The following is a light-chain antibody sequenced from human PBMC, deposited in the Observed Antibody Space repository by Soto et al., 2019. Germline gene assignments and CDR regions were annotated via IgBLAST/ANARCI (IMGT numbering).Light chain of an antibody. CDR2: DVS. Sequence: QSALTQPASVSGSPGQSSTISCTGTSSDIGGYNYVSWYQQHPGKAPKLMIYDVSNRHSGVSNRCSGSKSGNTASLTISGLQSEYEADYYCSSYTSSRTYVVFGGGTKLTVL. J-gene: IGLJ2*01. V-gene: IGLV2-14*01. CDR3: SSYTSSRTYVV. CDR1: SSDIGGYNY.